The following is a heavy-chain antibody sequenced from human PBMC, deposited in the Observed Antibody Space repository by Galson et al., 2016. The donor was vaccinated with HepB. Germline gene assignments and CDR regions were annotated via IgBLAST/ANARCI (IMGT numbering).Heavy chain of an antibody. V-gene: IGHV1-69*01. D-gene: IGHD3-3*01. CDR2: IITMFGTT. Sequence: QSGAEVKKPGESVKISCKASGGTFTYSNYAISWVRQAPGQGLEWMGGIITMFGTTTYAQKFQGRVTITADESTSTVYMELSSLRSQDTAIYYCARAEDGFLEWLLEEWGQGTLVTVSS. CDR3: ARAEDGFLEWLLEE. CDR1: GGTFTYSNYA. J-gene: IGHJ4*02.